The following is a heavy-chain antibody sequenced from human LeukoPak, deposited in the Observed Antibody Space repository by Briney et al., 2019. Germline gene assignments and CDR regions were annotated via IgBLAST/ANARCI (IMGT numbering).Heavy chain of an antibody. CDR1: GDSISNTLYY. V-gene: IGHV4-39*01. D-gene: IGHD3-9*01. CDR3: ARLRKGRYFDYFFDY. CDR2: IYYSGNT. J-gene: IGHJ4*02. Sequence: PSETLSLTCTVSGDSISNTLYYWGWLRQSPGKGLDWIGNIYYSGNTYYNPSLKTRVAMSADTSKNQLSLKLHSVTAADTAVYYCARLRKGRYFDYFFDYWGQGTLVTVSS.